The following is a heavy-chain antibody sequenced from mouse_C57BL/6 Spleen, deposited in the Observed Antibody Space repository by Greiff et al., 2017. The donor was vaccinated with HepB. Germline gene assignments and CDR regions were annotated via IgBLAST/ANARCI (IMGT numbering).Heavy chain of an antibody. CDR2: IDPETGGT. D-gene: IGHD2-4*01. CDR3: TREGYDDYDERFAY. V-gene: IGHV1-15*01. Sequence: VQLQQSGAELVRPGASVTLSCKASGYTFTDYEMHWVKQTPVHGLEWIGAIDPETGGTAYNQKFKGKAILTADKSSSTAYMELRSLTSEDSAVYYCTREGYDDYDERFAYWGQGTLVTVSA. J-gene: IGHJ3*01. CDR1: GYTFTDYE.